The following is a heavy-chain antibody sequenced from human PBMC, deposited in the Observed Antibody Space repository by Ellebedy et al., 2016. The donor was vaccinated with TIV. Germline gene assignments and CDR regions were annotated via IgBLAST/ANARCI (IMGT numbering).Heavy chain of an antibody. Sequence: PGGSLRLSCAASGFTVRSTYMTSVRQAPGKGLELVSITYTAGNTYYADSVKGRFTISRDNSKNILYLQMSGLRAEDTAVYYCASPTGIVGTTRAFDLWGQGTMVTVSS. CDR2: TYTAGNT. CDR1: GFTVRSTY. V-gene: IGHV3-66*01. J-gene: IGHJ3*01. CDR3: ASPTGIVGTTRAFDL. D-gene: IGHD1-26*01.